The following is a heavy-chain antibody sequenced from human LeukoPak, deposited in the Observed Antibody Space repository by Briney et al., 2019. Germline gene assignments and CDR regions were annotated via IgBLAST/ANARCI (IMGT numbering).Heavy chain of an antibody. CDR3: AHGIVGATNYYYYYMDV. Sequence: ASVKVSCKASGGTFSSYAISWVRQAPGQGLELMGRIIPIFGTANYAQKFQGRVTITTDESTSTAYMELSSLRSEDTAVYYCAHGIVGATNYYYYYMDVWGKGTTVTVSS. CDR2: IIPIFGTA. J-gene: IGHJ6*03. V-gene: IGHV1-69*05. CDR1: GGTFSSYA. D-gene: IGHD1-26*01.